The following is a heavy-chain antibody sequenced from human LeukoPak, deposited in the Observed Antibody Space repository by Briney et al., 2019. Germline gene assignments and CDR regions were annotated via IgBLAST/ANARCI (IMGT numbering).Heavy chain of an antibody. CDR2: IKQDGSEK. CDR1: GFTFSTYW. Sequence: PGGSLRLSCAASGFTFSTYWMSWVRQAPGKGLDWVANIKQDGSEKYYVDSVKGRFTISRDNAKNSLYLQMNSLSAEDTAMYYCARDSAGNDYWGQGTLVTVSS. D-gene: IGHD6-13*01. V-gene: IGHV3-7*01. CDR3: ARDSAGNDY. J-gene: IGHJ4*02.